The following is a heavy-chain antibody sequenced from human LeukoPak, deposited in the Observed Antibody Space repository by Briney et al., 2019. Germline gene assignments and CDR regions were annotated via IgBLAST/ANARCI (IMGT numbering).Heavy chain of an antibody. CDR2: INTNTGNP. CDR3: ARVRYFDSSGYYYYFDY. Sequence: ASVKVSCKASGYTLTSYAMNWVRQAPGQGLEWMGWINTNTGNPTYAQGFTGRFVFSLDTSVSTAYLQISSLKAEDTAVYYCARVRYFDSSGYYYYFDYWGQGTLVTVSS. D-gene: IGHD3-22*01. J-gene: IGHJ4*02. V-gene: IGHV7-4-1*02. CDR1: GYTLTSYA.